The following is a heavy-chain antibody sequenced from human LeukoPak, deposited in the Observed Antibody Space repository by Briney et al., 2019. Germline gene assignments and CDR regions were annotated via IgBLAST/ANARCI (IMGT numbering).Heavy chain of an antibody. V-gene: IGHV3-23*01. CDR3: AKYCGYYVGGSDP. CDR2: ISGSGGST. D-gene: IGHD3-10*02. Sequence: PGGSLRLSCAAYGFTFSSYAMSWVRQAPGKGLEWVSAISGSGGSTYYADSVKGRFTISRDNSKNALYLQMNSLRAEDTAVYYCAKYCGYYVGGSDPWGQGSLVTVPS. CDR1: GFTFSSYA. J-gene: IGHJ5*02.